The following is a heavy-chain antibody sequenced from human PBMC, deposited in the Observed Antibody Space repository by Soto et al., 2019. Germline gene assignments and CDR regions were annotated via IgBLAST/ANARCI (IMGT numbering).Heavy chain of an antibody. Sequence: PSETLSLTCTVSGGSISSYYVSWIRQSAGKGLERIGRIDTSGTTNYNPSLKSRVTMSVDASKNHFSLNLSSVTAADTAVYYCARGPRGYVYYHGMDVWGQGTTVTVSS. V-gene: IGHV4-4*07. CDR1: GGSISSYY. CDR3: ARGPRGYVYYHGMDV. CDR2: IDTSGTT. D-gene: IGHD3-10*01. J-gene: IGHJ6*02.